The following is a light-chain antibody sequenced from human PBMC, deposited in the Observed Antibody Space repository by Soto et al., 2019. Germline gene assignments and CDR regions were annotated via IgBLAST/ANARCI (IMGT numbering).Light chain of an antibody. J-gene: IGLJ2*01. Sequence: QSVLSQPASVSGSPGQSITISCTGSSSDVGGCNYVSWYQQHPGKAPKLMIYEVSNRPSGVSNRFSGSKSGDTASLTISGLQAEDEPDYYCSSCTSSSSVVFGRGTKLTVL. V-gene: IGLV2-14*01. CDR1: SSDVGGCNY. CDR2: EVS. CDR3: SSCTSSSSVV.